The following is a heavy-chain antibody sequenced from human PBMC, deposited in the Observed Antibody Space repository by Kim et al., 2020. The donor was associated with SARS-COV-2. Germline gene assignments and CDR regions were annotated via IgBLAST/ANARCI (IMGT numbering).Heavy chain of an antibody. V-gene: IGHV3-23*01. J-gene: IGHJ4*02. CDR3: ASSRFGGYDFDY. Sequence: DSLKVLFTIARDNSKNTLYLQRNNLRAEDTAVYYCASSRFGGYDFDYWGQGTLVTVSS. D-gene: IGHD5-12*01.